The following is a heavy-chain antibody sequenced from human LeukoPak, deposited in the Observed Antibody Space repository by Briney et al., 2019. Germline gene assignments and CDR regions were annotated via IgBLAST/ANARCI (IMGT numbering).Heavy chain of an antibody. Sequence: SVKVSCKASGGTFISYATSWVRQAPGQGLEWMGRIIPIFGTANYAQKFQGRVTITTDESTSTAYMELSSLRSEDTAVYYCARELPMVRGVLDYWGQGTLVTVSS. CDR2: IIPIFGTA. D-gene: IGHD3-10*01. CDR1: GGTFISYA. J-gene: IGHJ4*02. V-gene: IGHV1-69*05. CDR3: ARELPMVRGVLDY.